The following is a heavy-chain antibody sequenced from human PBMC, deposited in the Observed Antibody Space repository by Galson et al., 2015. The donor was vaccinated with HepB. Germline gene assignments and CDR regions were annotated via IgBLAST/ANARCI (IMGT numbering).Heavy chain of an antibody. CDR1: GGTLSSYA. CDR2: IIPIFGTA. CDR3: ARDGGDSRWSNWFDP. D-gene: IGHD2-21*02. J-gene: IGHJ5*02. Sequence: SVKVSCKASGGTLSSYAISWVRQAPGQGLEWMGGIIPIFGTANYAQKFQGRVTITADESTSTAYMELSSLRSEDTAVYYCARDGGDSRWSNWFDPWGQGTLVTVSS. V-gene: IGHV1-69*13.